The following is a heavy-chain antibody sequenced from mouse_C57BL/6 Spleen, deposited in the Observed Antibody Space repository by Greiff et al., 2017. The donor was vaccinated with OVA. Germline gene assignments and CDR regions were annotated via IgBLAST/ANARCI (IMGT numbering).Heavy chain of an antibody. Sequence: QVQLQQSGAELARPGASVKLSCKASGYTFTSYGISWEKQRTGQGLEWIGEIYPRSGNTYYNEKFKGKATLTADKSSSTAYMELRSLTSEDSAVYFCAREGGLTGTFAYWGQGTLVTVSA. V-gene: IGHV1-81*01. J-gene: IGHJ3*01. CDR3: AREGGLTGTFAY. D-gene: IGHD4-1*01. CDR1: GYTFTSYG. CDR2: IYPRSGNT.